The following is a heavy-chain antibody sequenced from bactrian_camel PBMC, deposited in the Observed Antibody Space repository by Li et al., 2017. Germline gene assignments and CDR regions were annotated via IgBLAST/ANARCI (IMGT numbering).Heavy chain of an antibody. J-gene: IGHJ4*01. D-gene: IGHD2*01. CDR3: AAQFLEASCAVVHAIDN. Sequence: QLVESGGGLAQPGGSLRLSCEASGFTFSNHFMYWFRQAPGKEREGVASIRPGATTTAYASSVRGRFSISLDTAKNTVFLQMNSLKPEGTATYYCAAQFLEASCAVVHAIDNWGQGTQVTVS. CDR2: IRPGATTT. V-gene: IGHV3S25*01. CDR1: GFTFSNHF.